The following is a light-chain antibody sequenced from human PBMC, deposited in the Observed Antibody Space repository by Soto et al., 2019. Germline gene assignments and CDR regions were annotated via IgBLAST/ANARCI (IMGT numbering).Light chain of an antibody. CDR3: QRYFSVSRT. CDR2: EAS. Sequence: DVQMTQSPSSLSASVGDRVTITCRAGQDINNYLAWYQQIPGERPKLLIYEASILQSGVPSRFSGSGSGTYFNLTISSLQPEDVGTYDCQRYFSVSRTFGQGTKVEI. CDR1: QDINNY. V-gene: IGKV1-27*01. J-gene: IGKJ1*01.